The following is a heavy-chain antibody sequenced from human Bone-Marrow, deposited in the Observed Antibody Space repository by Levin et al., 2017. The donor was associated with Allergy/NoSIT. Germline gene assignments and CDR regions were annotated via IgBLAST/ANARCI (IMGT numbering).Heavy chain of an antibody. CDR1: GFTFSSYA. J-gene: IGHJ4*02. V-gene: IGHV3-23*01. CDR2: ISGSGGST. Sequence: GGSLRLSCAASGFTFSSYAMSWVRQAPGKGLEWVSAISGSGGSTYYADSVKGRFTISRDNSKNTLYLQMNSLRAEDTAVYYCARTYYDFWSGYYPDYQFDYWGQGTLVTVSS. D-gene: IGHD3-3*01. CDR3: ARTYYDFWSGYYPDYQFDY.